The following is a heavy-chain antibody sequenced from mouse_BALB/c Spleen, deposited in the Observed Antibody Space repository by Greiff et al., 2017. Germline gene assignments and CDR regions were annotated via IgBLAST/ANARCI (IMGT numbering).Heavy chain of an antibody. V-gene: IGHV3-8*02. Sequence: VQLQQSGPSLVKPSQTLSLTCSVTGDSITSGYWNWIRKFPGNKLEYMGYISYSGSTYYNPSLKSRISITRDTSKNQYYLQLNSVTTEDTATYYCARWAYYYGSSSYAMDYWGQGTSVTVSS. D-gene: IGHD1-1*01. CDR3: ARWAYYYGSSSYAMDY. CDR2: ISYSGST. CDR1: GDSITSGY. J-gene: IGHJ4*01.